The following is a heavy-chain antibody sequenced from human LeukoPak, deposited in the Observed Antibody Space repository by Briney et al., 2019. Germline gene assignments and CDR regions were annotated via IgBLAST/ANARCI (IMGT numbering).Heavy chain of an antibody. CDR3: ARNPTQYLRYGYFDY. Sequence: GGSLRLSCAASGFTFSSSAMNWVRQAPGKGLEWVSSINNVGSHIYYAGSVRGRFTISRDNAKNLLYLQMDSLRAEDTAVYYCARNPTQYLRYGYFDYWGQGTLVTVS. V-gene: IGHV3-21*01. CDR1: GFTFSSSA. J-gene: IGHJ4*02. D-gene: IGHD4-11*01. CDR2: INNVGSHI.